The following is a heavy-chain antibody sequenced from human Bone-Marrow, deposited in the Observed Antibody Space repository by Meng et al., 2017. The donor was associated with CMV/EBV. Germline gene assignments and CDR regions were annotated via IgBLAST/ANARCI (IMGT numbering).Heavy chain of an antibody. CDR1: GFTFSSYS. CDR2: ISSSSSTI. J-gene: IGHJ4*02. CDR3: ARVGGIAVAGTWG. Sequence: GGSLRLSCAASGFTFSSYSMNWVRQAPGKGLEWVSYISSSSSTIYYAGSVKGRFTISRDNAKNSLYLQMNSLGAEDTAVYYCARVGGIAVAGTWGWGQGTLVTVSS. V-gene: IGHV3-48*04. D-gene: IGHD6-19*01.